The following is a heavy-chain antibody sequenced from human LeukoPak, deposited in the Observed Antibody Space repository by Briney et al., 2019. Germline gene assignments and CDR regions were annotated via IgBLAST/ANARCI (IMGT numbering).Heavy chain of an antibody. V-gene: IGHV3-74*01. J-gene: IGHJ6*02. D-gene: IGHD3-22*01. Sequence: GGSLRLSCAASGFTFTNAWMHWVRQAPGKGLVWVSRINSDGSSTSYADSVKGRFTISRDNAKNTLYLQTNSLRAEDTAVYYCARAVSFDYYDSSGYYYYYYGMDVWGQGTTVTVSS. CDR1: GFTFTNAW. CDR3: ARAVSFDYYDSSGYYYYYYGMDV. CDR2: INSDGSST.